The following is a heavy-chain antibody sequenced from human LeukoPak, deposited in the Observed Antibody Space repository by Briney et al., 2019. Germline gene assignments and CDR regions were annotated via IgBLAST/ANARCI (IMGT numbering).Heavy chain of an antibody. CDR1: GGSISSYY. V-gene: IGHV4-4*07. J-gene: IGHJ4*02. CDR2: FYTSGSN. D-gene: IGHD3-10*01. Sequence: PSETLSLTWTVSGGSISSYYWSWIRQPAGKGLEWIGRFYTSGSNKYNPSLKSRVTMSEDTSKNKFSLKLSSVTAADTAVYYCARGFLGDYFGSGSYYVFDYWGQGTLVTVSS. CDR3: ARGFLGDYFGSGSYYVFDY.